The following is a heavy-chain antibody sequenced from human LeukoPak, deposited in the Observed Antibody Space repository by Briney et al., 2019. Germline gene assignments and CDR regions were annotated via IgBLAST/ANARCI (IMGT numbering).Heavy chain of an antibody. Sequence: GGSLRLSCTASGFTFGDYAMSWFRLPPGKGLEWVGRIRNKANSYGTEYAASVKDRFTISRDDSKSSLYLQMNSLRSEDTALYYCTRVRLGAATRYFDYWGQGTLVTVSS. D-gene: IGHD1-26*01. V-gene: IGHV3-72*01. CDR2: IRNKANSYGT. J-gene: IGHJ4*02. CDR1: GFTFGDYA. CDR3: TRVRLGAATRYFDY.